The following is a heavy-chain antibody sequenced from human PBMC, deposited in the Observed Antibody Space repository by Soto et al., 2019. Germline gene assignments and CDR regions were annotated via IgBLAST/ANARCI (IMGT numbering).Heavy chain of an antibody. V-gene: IGHV1-2*04. J-gene: IGHJ5*02. CDR3: ARGRGYSYAGDDWFDP. Sequence: GASVKVSCKASGYTFTGYYMHWVRQAPGQGLEWMGWINPNSGGTNYAQKFQGWVTMTRDTSISTAYMELSRLRSDDTAVYYRARGRGYSYAGDDWFDPWGQGTLVTVSS. CDR1: GYTFTGYY. CDR2: INPNSGGT. D-gene: IGHD5-18*01.